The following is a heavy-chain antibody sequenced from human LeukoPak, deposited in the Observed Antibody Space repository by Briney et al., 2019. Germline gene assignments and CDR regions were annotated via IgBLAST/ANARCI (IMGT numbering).Heavy chain of an antibody. V-gene: IGHV1-69*05. CDR3: ARDAVMTTVVTPTWAFDI. J-gene: IGHJ3*02. CDR2: IIPIFGTA. CDR1: GGTISSYA. D-gene: IGHD4-23*01. Sequence: GASVKVSCKASGGTISSYAISWVRQAPGQGLEWMGGIIPIFGTANYAQKFQGRVTITTDESTSTAYMELSSLRSEDTAVYYCARDAVMTTVVTPTWAFDIWGQGTMVTVSS.